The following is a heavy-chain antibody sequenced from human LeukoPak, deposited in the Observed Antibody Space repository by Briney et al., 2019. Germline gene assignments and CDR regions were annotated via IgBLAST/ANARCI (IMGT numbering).Heavy chain of an antibody. CDR2: INPNSGGT. J-gene: IGHJ4*02. CDR1: GYTFTGYY. CDR3: ARDLEDYGGNSAEDDY. V-gene: IGHV1-2*02. D-gene: IGHD4-23*01. Sequence: GASVKVSCKASGYTFTGYYMHWVRQAPGQGLEWMGWINPNSGGTNYAQKFQGRVTMTRDTSISTAYMELSRLRSDDTAVYYCARDLEDYGGNSAEDDYWGQGTLVTVSS.